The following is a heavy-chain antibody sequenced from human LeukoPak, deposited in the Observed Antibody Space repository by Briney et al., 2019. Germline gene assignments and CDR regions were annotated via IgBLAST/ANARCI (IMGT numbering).Heavy chain of an antibody. Sequence: TASETLSLTCTVSGGSISSSSYYWGWIRQPPGKGLEWVGSIYYGGSTYYNPSLKSRLTISVDTSKNQFSLKLSSVTAADTAAYYCARIRLEYCSGGSCFYYGMDVWGQGTTVTVSS. CDR1: GGSISSSSYY. D-gene: IGHD2-15*01. CDR2: IYYGGST. V-gene: IGHV4-39*01. CDR3: ARIRLEYCSGGSCFYYGMDV. J-gene: IGHJ6*02.